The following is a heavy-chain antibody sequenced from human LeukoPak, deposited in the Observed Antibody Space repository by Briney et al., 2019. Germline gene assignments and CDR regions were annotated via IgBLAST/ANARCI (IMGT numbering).Heavy chain of an antibody. Sequence: PSETLSLTCTVSGGSVSSGSSFWSWIRQPPGKGLEWIGYIYHSGNTNCNPSLKSRVTISVDTSKSQLSLKLNSVTAADTAVYYCARDRNYYDSSGYYFANWGQGTLVTVSS. CDR2: IYHSGNT. V-gene: IGHV4-61*01. CDR1: GGSVSSGSSF. CDR3: ARDRNYYDSSGYYFAN. D-gene: IGHD3-22*01. J-gene: IGHJ4*02.